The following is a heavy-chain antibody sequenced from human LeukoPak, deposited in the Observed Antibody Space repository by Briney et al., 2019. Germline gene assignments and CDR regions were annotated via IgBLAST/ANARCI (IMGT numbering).Heavy chain of an antibody. V-gene: IGHV4-61*02. CDR3: AREASGYDYGYYYYYGMDV. J-gene: IGHJ6*02. CDR2: IYTSGST. D-gene: IGHD5-12*01. Sequence: PSQTLSLTCTVSGGSISSGSYYWSWIRQPAGKGLEWIGRIYTSGSTNYNPSLKSRVTISVGTSKNQFSLKLSSVTAADTAVYYCAREASGYDYGYYYYYGMDVWGQGTTVTVSS. CDR1: GGSISSGSYY.